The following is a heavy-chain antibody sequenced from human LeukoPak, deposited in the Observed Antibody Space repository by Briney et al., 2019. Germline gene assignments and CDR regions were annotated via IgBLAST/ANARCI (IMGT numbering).Heavy chain of an antibody. CDR2: IYYSGST. CDR3: ARVSSTSSGWFDP. CDR1: GGSISSHY. V-gene: IGHV4-59*11. Sequence: SETLSLTCTVSGGSISSHYWSWIRQPPGKELEWIAYIYYSGSTNYNPSLKSRVTISVDTSKNHFSLKVSSVTAADTAVYYCARVSSTSSGWFDPWGQGTLVTVSS. J-gene: IGHJ5*02. D-gene: IGHD6-6*01.